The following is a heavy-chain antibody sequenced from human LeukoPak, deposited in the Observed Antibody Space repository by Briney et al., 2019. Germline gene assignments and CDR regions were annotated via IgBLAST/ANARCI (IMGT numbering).Heavy chain of an antibody. CDR2: IYYSGST. D-gene: IGHD6-13*01. V-gene: IGHV4-59*08. CDR1: GGSISSYY. CDR3: ARHWGGGGSSSHYDY. Sequence: SETLSLTCTVSGGSISSYYWSWIRQPPGKGLEWIGYIYYSGSTNYNPSLKSRVTISVDTSKNQFSLKLSSVTAADTAVDYCARHWGGGGSSSHYDYWGQGTLVTVSS. J-gene: IGHJ4*02.